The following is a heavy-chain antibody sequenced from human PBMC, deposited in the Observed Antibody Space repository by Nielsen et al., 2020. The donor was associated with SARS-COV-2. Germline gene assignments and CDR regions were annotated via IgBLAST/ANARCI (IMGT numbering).Heavy chain of an antibody. D-gene: IGHD1-26*01. CDR3: AKGRLYSGSILGY. J-gene: IGHJ4*02. V-gene: IGHV3-30*04. CDR2: ISYDGSNK. Sequence: VRQAPGKGLEWVAVISYDGSNKYYVDSVKGRFTISRDNSKNTLYLQMNSLRAEDTAVYYCAKGRLYSGSILGYWGQGTLVTVSS.